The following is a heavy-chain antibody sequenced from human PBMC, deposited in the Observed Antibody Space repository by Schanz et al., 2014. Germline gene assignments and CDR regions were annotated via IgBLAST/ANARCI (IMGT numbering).Heavy chain of an antibody. V-gene: IGHV3-9*01. D-gene: IGHD6-19*01. CDR2: ISWNSGTI. Sequence: EVQLLESGGGLVEPGGSLRLSCAASGFTFDKYAMHWVRQAPGKGLEWVSVISWNSGTIGYADSVKGRFTISRDNAKNSLYLQMNSLRAEDTALYYCTKDKSQIAVAGLFDLWGQGTLVTASS. J-gene: IGHJ4*02. CDR3: TKDKSQIAVAGLFDL. CDR1: GFTFDKYA.